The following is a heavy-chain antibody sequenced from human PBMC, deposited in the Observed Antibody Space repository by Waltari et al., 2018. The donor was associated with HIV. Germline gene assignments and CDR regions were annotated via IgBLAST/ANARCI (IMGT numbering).Heavy chain of an antibody. CDR1: GFTFGDYA. D-gene: IGHD6-19*01. CDR3: TRDSSSGWYRVGYFQH. CDR2: IRSKAYGGTT. J-gene: IGHJ1*01. V-gene: IGHV3-49*03. Sequence: EVQLVESGGGLVQPGRSLRLSCTASGFTFGDYAMSWFRQAPGKGLEWVGFIRSKAYGGTTEYAASVKGRFTISRDDSKSIAYLQMNSLKTEDTAVYYCTRDSSSGWYRVGYFQHWGQGTLVTVSS.